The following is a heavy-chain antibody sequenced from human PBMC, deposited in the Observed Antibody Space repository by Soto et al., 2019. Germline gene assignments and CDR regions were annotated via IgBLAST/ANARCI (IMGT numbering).Heavy chain of an antibody. Sequence: EVQLLESGGGLVQPGGSLRLSCAVSGFSFSTYGVTWVRQAPGKGLEWVCGVSGGSGVTHYADSVKGRFTITGDDSKNLRVEDTAVYYCAKWNGYGDFWGQGTLVTVSS. V-gene: IGHV3-23*01. CDR1: GFSFSTYG. D-gene: IGHD1-1*01. CDR3: AKWNGYGDF. CDR2: VSGGSGVT. J-gene: IGHJ4*02.